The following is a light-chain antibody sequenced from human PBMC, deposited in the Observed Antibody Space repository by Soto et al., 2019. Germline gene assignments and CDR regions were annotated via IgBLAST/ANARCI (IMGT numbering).Light chain of an antibody. V-gene: IGKV3-20*01. Sequence: EIVLRQSPATLSLSPGERATLSCRASQSISIYLAWYQQRPGQAPRLLIYGASNRATDIPVRFSASGSGTYFTLTITRLELEDFAVYICQQYAVSPPTFGLGTKVEFK. CDR1: QSISIY. CDR3: QQYAVSPPT. J-gene: IGKJ1*01. CDR2: GAS.